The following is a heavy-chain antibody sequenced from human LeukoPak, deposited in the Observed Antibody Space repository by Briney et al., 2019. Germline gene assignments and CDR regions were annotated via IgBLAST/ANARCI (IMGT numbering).Heavy chain of an antibody. J-gene: IGHJ4*02. V-gene: IGHV3-69-1*01. Sequence: GGSLRLSCAASGFTFSDYPMNWVRQTPGKGLEWVSYISSTGVIYYADSVRGRFSISRDNAMNSVYLQMNSLRAEDTAVYYCAKDWGYWGQGTLVTVSS. CDR1: GFTFSDYP. CDR3: AKDWGY. CDR2: ISSTGVI. D-gene: IGHD3-16*01.